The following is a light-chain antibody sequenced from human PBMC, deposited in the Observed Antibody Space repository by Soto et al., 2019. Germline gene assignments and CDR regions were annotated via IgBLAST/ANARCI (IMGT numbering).Light chain of an antibody. CDR2: KAS. Sequence: DIRTTQSPSTLSASVGDRVAITCRASQSISNWLAWYQQKPGKAPKLLIYKASSLESGVPSRFSGSGSGTEFTLTISSLQPDDFGTYYCQEYNSYWTFGQGAKVDIK. CDR3: QEYNSYWT. CDR1: QSISNW. J-gene: IGKJ1*01. V-gene: IGKV1-5*03.